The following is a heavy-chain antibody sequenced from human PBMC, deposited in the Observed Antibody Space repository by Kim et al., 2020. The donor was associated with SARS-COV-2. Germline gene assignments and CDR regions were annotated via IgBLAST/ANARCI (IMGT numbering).Heavy chain of an antibody. CDR3: ASGLITMVRGVLWY. Sequence: SETLSLTCTVSGGSISSYYWSWIRQPPGKGLEWIGYIYYSGSTNYNPSLKSRVTISVDTFKNQFSLKLSSVTAADTAVYYCASGLITMVRGVLWYWGQGTLVTVSS. CDR1: GGSISSYY. J-gene: IGHJ4*02. D-gene: IGHD3-10*01. V-gene: IGHV4-59*13. CDR2: IYYSGST.